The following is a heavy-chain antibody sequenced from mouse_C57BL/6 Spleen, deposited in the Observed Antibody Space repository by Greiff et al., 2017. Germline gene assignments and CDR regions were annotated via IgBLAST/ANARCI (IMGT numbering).Heavy chain of an antibody. V-gene: IGHV5-6*01. CDR2: ISSGGSYT. CDR1: GFTFSSYG. CDR3: ARHGVTTVVATVDYAMDY. J-gene: IGHJ4*01. Sequence: EVKLVESGGDLVKPGGSLKLSCTASGFTFSSYGMSWVRQTPDKRLEWVATISSGGSYTYYPDSVKGRFTISRDNAKNTLYLQMSSLKSEDTAMYYCARHGVTTVVATVDYAMDYWGQGTSVTVSS. D-gene: IGHD1-1*01.